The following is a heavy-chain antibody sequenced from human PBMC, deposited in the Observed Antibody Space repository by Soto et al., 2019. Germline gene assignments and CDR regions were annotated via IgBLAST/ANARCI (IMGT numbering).Heavy chain of an antibody. V-gene: IGHV3-64D*06. CDR2: ISSNGGST. CDR3: VKDEYYYGSGSYYTGEYFDY. Sequence: GGSLRLSCSASGFTFSSYAMHWVRQAPGKGLEYVSAISSNGGSTYYADSVKGRFTISRDNSKDTLYLQMSSLRAEDTAVYYCVKDEYYYGSGSYYTGEYFDYWGQGTLVTVSS. J-gene: IGHJ4*02. D-gene: IGHD3-10*01. CDR1: GFTFSSYA.